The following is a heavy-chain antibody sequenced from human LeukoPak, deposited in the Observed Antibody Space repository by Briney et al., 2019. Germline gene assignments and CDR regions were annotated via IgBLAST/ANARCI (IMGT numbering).Heavy chain of an antibody. J-gene: IGHJ4*02. V-gene: IGHV3-48*03. Sequence: GGSPRLSCAASGFTFSSYEMNWVRQAPGKGLEWVSYISSSGSTIYYADSVKGRFTISRDNAKNSLYLQMNSLRAEDTAVYYCARDGFGGDGLHYWGQGTLVTVPS. CDR3: ARDGFGGDGLHY. D-gene: IGHD3-10*01. CDR2: ISSSGSTI. CDR1: GFTFSSYE.